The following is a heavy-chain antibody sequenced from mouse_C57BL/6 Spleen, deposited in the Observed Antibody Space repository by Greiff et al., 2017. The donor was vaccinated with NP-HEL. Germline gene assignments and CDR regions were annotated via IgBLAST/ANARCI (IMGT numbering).Heavy chain of an antibody. CDR3: AREGGDSSGYVDY. V-gene: IGHV1-61*01. J-gene: IGHJ2*01. CDR1: GYTFTSYW. Sequence: QVQLQQPGAELVRPGSSVKLSCKASGYTFTSYWMDWVKQRPGQGLEWIGNIYPSDSETHYNQKFKDKATLTVDKSSSTAYMQLSSLTSEDSAVYYCAREGGDSSGYVDYWGQGTTLTVSS. D-gene: IGHD3-2*02. CDR2: IYPSDSET.